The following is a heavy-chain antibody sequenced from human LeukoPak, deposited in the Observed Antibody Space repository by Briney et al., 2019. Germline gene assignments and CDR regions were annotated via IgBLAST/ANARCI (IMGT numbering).Heavy chain of an antibody. D-gene: IGHD3-16*01. V-gene: IGHV5-51*01. CDR3: ARQVEGGGYYFDY. J-gene: IGHJ4*02. CDR1: GYSFTSYW. Sequence: GESLKISFKGSGYSFTSYWIGWVRQMPGKGLEWMGIIHPGDSDTRCSPSFQGQVTISADKSISTAYLQWSSLKASDTAMYFCARQVEGGGYYFDYWGQGTLVTVSS. CDR2: IHPGDSDT.